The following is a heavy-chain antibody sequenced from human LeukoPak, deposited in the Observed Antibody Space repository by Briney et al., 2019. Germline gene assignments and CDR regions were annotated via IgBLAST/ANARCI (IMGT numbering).Heavy chain of an antibody. CDR2: INPNSGGT. CDR1: GYTFTGYY. Sequence: ASVKVSCKASGYTFTGYYLHWVRQAPGQGLEWMGWINPNSGGTNYAQKLQGRVTMTRDTSITTAYLELSRLKSDDTAVYYCARGPSGAAAGYSSGAFLNYWGQGTLVTVSS. D-gene: IGHD2-15*01. V-gene: IGHV1-2*02. J-gene: IGHJ4*02. CDR3: ARGPSGAAAGYSSGAFLNY.